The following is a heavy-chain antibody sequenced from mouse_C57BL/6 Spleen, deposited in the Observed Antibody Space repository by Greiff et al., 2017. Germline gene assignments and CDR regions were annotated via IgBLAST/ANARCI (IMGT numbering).Heavy chain of an antibody. V-gene: IGHV1-76*01. CDR1: GYTLTDYY. Sequence: QVQLQQSGAELVRPGASVKLSCKASGYTLTDYYINWVKQRPGQGLEWIARIYPGSGNTYYNEKFKGKATLTAEKSSSTAYMQLSSLTSEDSAVYFCARGDGYYGYWGQGTTLTVSS. D-gene: IGHD2-3*01. CDR2: IYPGSGNT. J-gene: IGHJ2*01. CDR3: ARGDGYYGY.